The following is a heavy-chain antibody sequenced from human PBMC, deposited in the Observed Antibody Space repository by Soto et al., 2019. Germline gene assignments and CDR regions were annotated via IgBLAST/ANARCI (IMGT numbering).Heavy chain of an antibody. J-gene: IGHJ4*02. D-gene: IGHD4-17*01. V-gene: IGHV4-39*01. CDR2: IYYSGST. CDR1: GGSISSSSYY. Sequence: SGTLSLTCTVSGGSISSSSYYWGWIRQPPGKGLEWIGSIYYSGSTYYNPSLKSRVTISVDTSKNQFSLKLSSVTAADTAVYYCARHVFDDTVTTYSPYYFDYWGQGTLVTVSS. CDR3: ARHVFDDTVTTYSPYYFDY.